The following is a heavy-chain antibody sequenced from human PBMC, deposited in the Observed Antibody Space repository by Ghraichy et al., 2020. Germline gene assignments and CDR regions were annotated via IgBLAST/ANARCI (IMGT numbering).Heavy chain of an antibody. CDR1: GFTFSSYG. V-gene: IGHV3-30*18. CDR2: ISYDGSNK. J-gene: IGHJ4*02. CDR3: AKSRGSGRLYYFDY. D-gene: IGHD6-19*01. Sequence: GGSLRLSCAASGFTFSSYGMHWVRQAPGKGLEWVAVISYDGSNKYYADSVKGRFTISRDNSKNTLYLQMNSLRAEDTAVYYCAKSRGSGRLYYFDYWGQGTLVTVSS.